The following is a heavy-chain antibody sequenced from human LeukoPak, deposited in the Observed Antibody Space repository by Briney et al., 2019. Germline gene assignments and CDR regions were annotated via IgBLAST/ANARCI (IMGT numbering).Heavy chain of an antibody. J-gene: IGHJ4*02. D-gene: IGHD3-3*01. CDR2: IKGDGICT. CDR3: AKDHYWSIDY. Sequence: GGSLRLSCAASGFDFSSNWMHWVRHAPGQGLVWVSRIKGDGICTNYADSVKGRFTISRDIAKNTLYLQMNSLRAEDTGVYYCAKDHYWSIDYWGRGTLVTVSS. CDR1: GFDFSSNW. V-gene: IGHV3-74*01.